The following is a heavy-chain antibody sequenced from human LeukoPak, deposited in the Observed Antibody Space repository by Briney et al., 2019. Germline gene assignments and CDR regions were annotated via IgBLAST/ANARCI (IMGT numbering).Heavy chain of an antibody. J-gene: IGHJ4*02. CDR3: AKNLHYDYVWGSYPLDY. V-gene: IGHV3-23*01. D-gene: IGHD3-16*02. CDR1: GFTFSSYA. CDR2: ISGSGGST. Sequence: PGGSLRLSCAAPGFTFSSYAMSWVRQAPGKGLEWVSAISGSGGSTYYADSVKGRFTISRDNSKNTLYLQMNSLRAEDTAVYYCAKNLHYDYVWGSYPLDYWGQGTLVTVSS.